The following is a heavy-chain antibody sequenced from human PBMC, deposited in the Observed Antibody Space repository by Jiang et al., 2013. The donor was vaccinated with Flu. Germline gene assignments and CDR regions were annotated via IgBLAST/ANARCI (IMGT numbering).Heavy chain of an antibody. CDR1: GDSVSSNSAA. CDR2: TYYRSKWYN. CDR3: TGAHPLNEELNHWYLDV. J-gene: IGHJ2*01. D-gene: IGHD1-7*01. Sequence: GSGLVKPSQSLSLTCAISGDSVSSNSAAWNWIRQSPSRGLEWLGRTYYRSKWYNDYAVSVKSRITINPDTSKNQFSLHLNSVTPEDTAVYYCTGAHPLNEELNHWYLDVWGRGTLVTVS. V-gene: IGHV6-1*01.